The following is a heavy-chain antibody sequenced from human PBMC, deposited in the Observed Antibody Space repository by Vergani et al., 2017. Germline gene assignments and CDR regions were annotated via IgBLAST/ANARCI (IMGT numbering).Heavy chain of an antibody. CDR1: GFTFSSYA. J-gene: IGHJ4*02. Sequence: VQLVESGGGVVQPGRSLRLSCAASGFTFSSYAMSWVRQAPGKGLEWVSAISGSGGSTYYADSVKGRFTISRDNSKNTLYLQMNSLRAEDTAVYYCAKETPFDTVVPAAIHRILGPNFDYWGQGTLVTVSS. CDR2: ISGSGGST. V-gene: IGHV3-23*04. D-gene: IGHD2-2*01. CDR3: AKETPFDTVVPAAIHRILGPNFDY.